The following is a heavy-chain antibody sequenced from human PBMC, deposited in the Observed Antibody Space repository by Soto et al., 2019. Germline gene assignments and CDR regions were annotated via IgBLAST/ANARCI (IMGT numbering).Heavy chain of an antibody. CDR1: GYTFTSYA. CDR2: INTNTGNP. Sequence: QVQLVQSGSELKKPGASVKVSCKASGYTFTSYAMNWVRQAPGQGLEWMGWINTNTGNPTYAQGFTGRFVFSLDTSVSTAYLQICSLKADDTAVYYCARSYSGYDYSYYYYYYMDVWGKGTTVTVSS. V-gene: IGHV7-4-1*01. CDR3: ARSYSGYDYSYYYYYYMDV. J-gene: IGHJ6*03. D-gene: IGHD5-12*01.